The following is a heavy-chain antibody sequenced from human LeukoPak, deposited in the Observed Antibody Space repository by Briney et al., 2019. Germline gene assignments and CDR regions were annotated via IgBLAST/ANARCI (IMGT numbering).Heavy chain of an antibody. CDR3: ARHRTASPLSTSPFDD. CDR1: GFTVSSNS. J-gene: IGHJ4*02. D-gene: IGHD2-2*01. V-gene: IGHV3-53*01. Sequence: GGSLRLSCAASGFTVSSNSMSWVRQAPGKGLEGVSVIYSGGTTYYADSVKGRFTISRDNSKNTLYLQMNSLRAEDTAVYFCARHRTASPLSTSPFDDWGQGTLVTVSS. CDR2: IYSGGTT.